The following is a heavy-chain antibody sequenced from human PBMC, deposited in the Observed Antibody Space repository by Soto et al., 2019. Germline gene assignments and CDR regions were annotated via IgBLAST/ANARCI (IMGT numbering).Heavy chain of an antibody. J-gene: IGHJ5*02. CDR3: ARDDNGDNDRAFDP. V-gene: IGHV4-4*07. D-gene: IGHD4-17*01. CDR1: GGSISNYY. CDR2: IYTSGNT. Sequence: QVQLQESGPGLVKPSETLSLTCTVSGGSISNYYWSWIRQPAGKGLEWIGRIYTSGNTNYNPSLKGRVTMSVDMSKNQFSLKLSSVAAADTAVYYWARDDNGDNDRAFDPWGQGTLVTVSS.